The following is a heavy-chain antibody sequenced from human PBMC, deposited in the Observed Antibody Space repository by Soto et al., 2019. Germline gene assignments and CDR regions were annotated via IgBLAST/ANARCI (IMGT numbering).Heavy chain of an antibody. CDR1: GFTFSSYA. D-gene: IGHD3-22*01. CDR2: ISGSGGST. CDR3: AKGGGYDSSGYYYVGEFDY. Sequence: GGSLRLSCAASGFTFSSYAMSWVRPAPGKGLEWVSAISGSGGSTYYADSVKGRFTISRDNSKNTLYLQMNSLRAEDTAVYYCAKGGGYDSSGYYYVGEFDYWGQGTLVTVSS. V-gene: IGHV3-23*01. J-gene: IGHJ4*02.